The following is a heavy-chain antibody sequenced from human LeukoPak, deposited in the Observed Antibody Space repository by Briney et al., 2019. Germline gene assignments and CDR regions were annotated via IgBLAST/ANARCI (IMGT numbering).Heavy chain of an antibody. CDR3: ARQPDVAGITGMGWFDP. Sequence: SETLSLTCTVSGDSIYNNYWGWIRQPPGKGLEWIGYINHSGRTNYNTSLKSRVIISVDTSKNQFSLKVNSVTAADTAMYYCARQPDVAGITGMGWFDPWGQGTLVTVSS. CDR1: GDSIYNNY. CDR2: INHSGRT. V-gene: IGHV4-59*01. D-gene: IGHD1-7*01. J-gene: IGHJ5*02.